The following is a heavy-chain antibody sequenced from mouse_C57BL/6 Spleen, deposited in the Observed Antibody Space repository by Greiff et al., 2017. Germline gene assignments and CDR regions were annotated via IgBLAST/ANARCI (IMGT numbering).Heavy chain of an antibody. CDR3: TTDYYGSSPAD. D-gene: IGHD1-1*01. CDR2: IDPEDGGT. J-gene: IGHJ3*01. V-gene: IGHV14-1*01. CDR1: GFNIKDYY. Sequence: VQLKQSGAELVRPGASVKLSCTASGFNIKDYYMHWVKQRPEQGLEWIGRIDPEDGGTEYAPKFQGKATMTADTSSNTAYLQLSSLTSEDTAVYYCTTDYYGSSPADWGKGTLVTVSA.